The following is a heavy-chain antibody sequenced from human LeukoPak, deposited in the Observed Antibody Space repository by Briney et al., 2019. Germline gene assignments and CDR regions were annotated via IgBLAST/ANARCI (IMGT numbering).Heavy chain of an antibody. Sequence: GSLRLSCTASGFTFIKGWMSWVRQAPGKGLEWIGEINHSGSTNYNPSLKSRVTISVDTSKNQFSLKLSSVTAADTAVYYCARIDYWGQGTLVTVSS. J-gene: IGHJ4*02. CDR2: INHSGST. CDR1: GFTFIKGW. V-gene: IGHV4-34*01. CDR3: ARIDY.